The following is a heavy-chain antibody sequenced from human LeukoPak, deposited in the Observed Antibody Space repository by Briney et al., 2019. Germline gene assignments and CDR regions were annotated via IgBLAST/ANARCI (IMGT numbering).Heavy chain of an antibody. V-gene: IGHV3-48*01. CDR1: GFTFSSYS. J-gene: IGHJ6*03. CDR3: ARDMRWLQFYMDV. Sequence: PGGSLRLSCAASGFTFSSYSINWVRQAPGKGLEWVSYISSSSSTIYYADSVKGRFTISRDNAKNSLYLQMNSLRAEDTAVYYCARDMRWLQFYMDVWGKGPRSPSP. CDR2: ISSSSSTI. D-gene: IGHD5-24*01.